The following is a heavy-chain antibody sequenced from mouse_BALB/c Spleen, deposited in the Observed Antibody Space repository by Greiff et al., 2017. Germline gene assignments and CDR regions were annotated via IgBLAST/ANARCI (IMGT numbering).Heavy chain of an antibody. CDR3: ARGGSTLAMDY. V-gene: IGHV5-6-5*01. Sequence: EVKLVESGGGLVKPGGSLKLSCAASGFTFSSYAMSWVRQTPEKRLEWVASISSGGSTYYPDSVKGRFTISRDNARNILYLQMSSLRSEDTAMYYCARGGSTLAMDYWGQGTSVTVSS. CDR2: ISSGGST. J-gene: IGHJ4*01. CDR1: GFTFSSYA.